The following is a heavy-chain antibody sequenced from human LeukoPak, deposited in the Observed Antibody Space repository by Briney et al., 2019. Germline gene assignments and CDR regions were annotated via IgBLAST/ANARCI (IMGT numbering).Heavy chain of an antibody. CDR1: GGSFSGYY. Sequence: SETLSLTCAVYGGSFSGYYWSWIRQPPGKGLEWIGEINHSGSTNYNPSLKSRVTISVDTSKNQFSLKLSSVTAADTAVYYCAGTYYYDSSGYYHTAGWGQGTLVTVSS. V-gene: IGHV4-34*01. J-gene: IGHJ4*02. CDR2: INHSGST. CDR3: AGTYYYDSSGYYHTAG. D-gene: IGHD3-22*01.